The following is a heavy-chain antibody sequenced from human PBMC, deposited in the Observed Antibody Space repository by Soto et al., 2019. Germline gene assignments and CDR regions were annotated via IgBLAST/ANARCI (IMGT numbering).Heavy chain of an antibody. Sequence: PGESLKISCKGSGFSFTNYWISWVRQMPGKGLEWMGNIDPVDSYANYSPSFQGHVTFSVDTSISTAYLQWSSLKASDTAIYFCARIESIARNWFDPWGQGTLVTVSS. CDR3: ARIESIARNWFDP. J-gene: IGHJ5*02. CDR1: GFSFTNYW. D-gene: IGHD6-13*01. CDR2: IDPVDSYA. V-gene: IGHV5-10-1*01.